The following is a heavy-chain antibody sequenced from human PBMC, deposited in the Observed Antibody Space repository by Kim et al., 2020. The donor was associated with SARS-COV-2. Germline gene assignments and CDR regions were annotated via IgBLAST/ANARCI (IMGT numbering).Heavy chain of an antibody. J-gene: IGHJ6*02. CDR1: GGSFSGYY. CDR2: INHSGST. D-gene: IGHD3-3*01. Sequence: SETLSLTCAVYGGSFSGYYWSWIRQPPGKGLEWIGEINHSGSTNYNPSLKSRVTISVDTSKNQFSLKLSSVTAADTAVYYCARGPAVLRFLEWLFPTYYYYGMDVWGQGTTVTVSS. CDR3: ARGPAVLRFLEWLFPTYYYYGMDV. V-gene: IGHV4-34*01.